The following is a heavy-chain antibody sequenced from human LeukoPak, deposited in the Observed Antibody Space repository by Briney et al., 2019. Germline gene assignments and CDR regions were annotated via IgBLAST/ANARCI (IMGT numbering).Heavy chain of an antibody. J-gene: IGHJ4*02. Sequence: ASVKVSCKASGGTFSSYAISWVRQAPGQGLEWMGGIIPIFGTANYAQKFQGRVTITADESTSTAYMELSSLRSEDTAVYYCARGGYYDSSGYYQTALLDYWGQGTLVTVSS. V-gene: IGHV1-69*13. D-gene: IGHD3-22*01. CDR1: GGTFSSYA. CDR3: ARGGYYDSSGYYQTALLDY. CDR2: IIPIFGTA.